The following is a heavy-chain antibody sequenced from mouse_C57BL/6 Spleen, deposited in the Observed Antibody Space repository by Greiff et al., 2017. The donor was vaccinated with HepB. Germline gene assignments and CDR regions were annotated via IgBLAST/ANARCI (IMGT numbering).Heavy chain of an antibody. CDR3: ARDVGVYYDGSIYFDY. J-gene: IGHJ2*01. V-gene: IGHV5-4*01. D-gene: IGHD1-1*01. CDR1: GFTFSSYA. CDR2: ISDGGSYT. Sequence: EVKLVESGGGLVKPGGSLKLSCAASGFTFSSYAMSWVRQTPEKRLEWVATISDGGSYTYYPDNVKGRFTISRDTAKNNLYLQMSHLKSEDTAMYYCARDVGVYYDGSIYFDYWGQGTTLTVSS.